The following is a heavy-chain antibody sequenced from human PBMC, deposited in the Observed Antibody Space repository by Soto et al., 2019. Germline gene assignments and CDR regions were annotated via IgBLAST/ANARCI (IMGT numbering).Heavy chain of an antibody. V-gene: IGHV4-39*01. CDR2: VYYRGRS. CDR1: GGSFTNSSYY. D-gene: IGHD4-17*01. Sequence: PSETLSVTCTVSGGSFTNSSYYWGWILQSPGKGLEWIGSVYYRGRSYSKSSVKSRVTISVDTSKNRFSLSLNSVTASDTAVYFCVSQRTTVPTQAYFDYWGPGALVTVSS. J-gene: IGHJ4*02. CDR3: VSQRTTVPTQAYFDY.